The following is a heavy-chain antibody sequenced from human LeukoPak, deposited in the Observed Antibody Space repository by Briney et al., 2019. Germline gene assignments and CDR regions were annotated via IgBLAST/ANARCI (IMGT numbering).Heavy chain of an antibody. D-gene: IGHD6-13*01. J-gene: IGHJ1*01. CDR2: INPNSGGT. Sequence: ASVKVSCKASGYTFTSYYMHWVRQAPGQGLEWMGWINPNSGGTNYAQKFQGRVTMTRDTSISTAYMELSRLRSDDTAVYYCAREGSSWYYFQHWGQGTLVTVSS. CDR1: GYTFTSYY. V-gene: IGHV1-2*02. CDR3: AREGSSWYYFQH.